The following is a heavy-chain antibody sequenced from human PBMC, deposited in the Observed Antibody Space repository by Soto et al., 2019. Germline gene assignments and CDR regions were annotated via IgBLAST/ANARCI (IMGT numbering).Heavy chain of an antibody. CDR3: ARVRIVVVINGDNDAFDI. CDR1: GYTFTSYG. D-gene: IGHD3-22*01. Sequence: ASVKVSCKASGYTFTSYGISWVRQAPGQGLEWMGWISAYNGNTNYAQKLQGRVTMTTDTSTSTAYMELRSLRSDDTAVYYCARVRIVVVINGDNDAFDIWGQGTMVT. J-gene: IGHJ3*02. V-gene: IGHV1-18*01. CDR2: ISAYNGNT.